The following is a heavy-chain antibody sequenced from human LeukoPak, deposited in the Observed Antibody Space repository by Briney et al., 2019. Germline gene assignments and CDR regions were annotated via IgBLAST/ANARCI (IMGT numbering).Heavy chain of an antibody. V-gene: IGHV3-7*01. CDR1: GFTFSYW. J-gene: IGHJ4*02. CDR3: TTETYRRFDY. Sequence: GGSLRLSCAASGFTFSYWMSWVRQAPGKGLEWVADIKQDGSERYYADSVKGRFTISRDNAKNSLYQQIDSLRAEDTAGYYCTTETYRRFDYWGQGTLVTVAS. CDR2: IKQDGSER.